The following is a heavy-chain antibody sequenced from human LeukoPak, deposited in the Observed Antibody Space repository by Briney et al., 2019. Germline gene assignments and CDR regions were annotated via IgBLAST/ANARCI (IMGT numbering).Heavy chain of an antibody. Sequence: GESLKISCKGSGYSFPNYRIAWVRQMPGKGLEWMGIIYPGDSDTRYSPSFQGQVTISADKSISTAYLQWSDLKASDTAIYYCARLYCSSTICYEFDPWGQGTLVTVSS. V-gene: IGHV5-51*01. J-gene: IGHJ5*02. CDR2: IYPGDSDT. CDR3: ARLYCSSTICYEFDP. CDR1: GYSFPNYR. D-gene: IGHD2-2*01.